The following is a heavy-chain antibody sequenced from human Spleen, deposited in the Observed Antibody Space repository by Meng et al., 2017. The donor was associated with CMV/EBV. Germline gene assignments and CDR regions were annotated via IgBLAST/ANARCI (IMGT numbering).Heavy chain of an antibody. Sequence: GESLKISCAASGFTFDDYAMHWVRQAPGKGLEWVSSISSSSSYIYYADSVKGRFTISRDNAKNSLYLQMNSLRAEDTAVYYCARDGGSYSPIDYWGQGTLVTVSS. D-gene: IGHD1-26*01. V-gene: IGHV3-21*01. CDR2: ISSSSSYI. CDR1: GFTFDDYA. CDR3: ARDGGSYSPIDY. J-gene: IGHJ4*02.